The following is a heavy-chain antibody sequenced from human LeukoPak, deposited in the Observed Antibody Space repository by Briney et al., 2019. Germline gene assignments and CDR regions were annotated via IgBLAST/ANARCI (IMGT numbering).Heavy chain of an antibody. V-gene: IGHV3-33*01. CDR2: IWYDGSNK. Sequence: GGSLRLSCAASGFTFSSYGMHWVRQAPGKGLEWVAVIWYDGSNKYYADSVKGRFTISRDNSKNTLYLQMNSLRAEDTAVYYCARGMVIAADAFDIWGQGTMVTVSS. CDR1: GFTFSSYG. CDR3: ARGMVIAADAFDI. J-gene: IGHJ3*02. D-gene: IGHD2-21*01.